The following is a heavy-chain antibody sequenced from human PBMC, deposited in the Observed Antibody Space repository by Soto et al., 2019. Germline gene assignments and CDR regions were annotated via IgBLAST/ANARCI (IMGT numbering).Heavy chain of an antibody. V-gene: IGHV1-18*01. CDR1: GYTFTCYG. Sequence: APVKVYWKGAGYTFTCYGISWLRQKPGQGLEWMGWISAYNGNTNYAQKLQGRVTMTTDTSTSTAYMELRSLRSDDTAVYYCARDVYLDYYYYYYMDVWGKGTTVTVSS. CDR3: ARDVYLDYYYYYYMDV. J-gene: IGHJ6*03. CDR2: ISAYNGNT. D-gene: IGHD3-10*01.